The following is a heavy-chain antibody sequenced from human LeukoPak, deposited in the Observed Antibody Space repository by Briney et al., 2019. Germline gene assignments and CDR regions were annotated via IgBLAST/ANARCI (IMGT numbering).Heavy chain of an antibody. CDR1: GDSISSNSYH. V-gene: IGHV4-39*01. D-gene: IGHD5-18*01. CDR2: IDYSGNT. Sequence: SSETLSLTCSVSGDSISSNSYHWGWLRPSPGKGLEWIGTIDYSGNTYYNPSLNSRVTISADTSRNQFSLKLSSVTAADTAIYYCVRRVNTYGGWFDRWGQGALVTVSS. CDR3: VRRVNTYGGWFDR. J-gene: IGHJ5*02.